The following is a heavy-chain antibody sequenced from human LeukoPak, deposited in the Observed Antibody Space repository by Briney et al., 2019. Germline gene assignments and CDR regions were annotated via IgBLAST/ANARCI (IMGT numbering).Heavy chain of an antibody. Sequence: SETLSLTCAVYGGSFSGYYWSWIRQPPGKGLEWIGYIYYSGSTNYNPSLKSRVTISVDTSKNQFSLKLSSVTAADTAVYYRARRRSSFDYWGQGTLVTVSS. D-gene: IGHD6-19*01. CDR3: ARRRSSFDY. CDR2: IYYSGST. CDR1: GGSFSGYY. V-gene: IGHV4-59*01. J-gene: IGHJ4*02.